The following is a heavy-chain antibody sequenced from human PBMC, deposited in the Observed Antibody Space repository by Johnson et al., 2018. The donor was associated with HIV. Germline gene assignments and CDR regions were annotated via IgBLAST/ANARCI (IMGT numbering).Heavy chain of an antibody. CDR3: AKDKWSSSWYVAFDL. CDR1: GFTFDDYA. V-gene: IGHV3-9*01. CDR2: ISWNGDNI. J-gene: IGHJ3*01. D-gene: IGHD6-13*01. Sequence: VQLVESGGGLVQPGRSLRLSCAASGFTFDDYAMHWVRQAPGKGLEWVSGISWNGDNIVYAESVRGRFTISRDNAKNSLYLQMNSLRPEDTALYYCAKDKWSSSWYVAFDLWGQGTMVTVSS.